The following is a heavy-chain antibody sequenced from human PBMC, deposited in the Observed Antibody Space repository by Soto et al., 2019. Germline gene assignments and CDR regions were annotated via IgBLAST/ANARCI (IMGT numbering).Heavy chain of an antibody. Sequence: QVQLVQSGAEVKKPGSSVKVSCKASGGTFSIYTISWVRQAPGQGLEWMGGSANSAQKFQGRLTVTADESTSTVYLELSSLTPEATAVYYCAREGPPDIAWFDPWGQGTLVSVSS. D-gene: IGHD2-15*01. CDR1: GGTFSIYT. CDR3: AREGPPDIAWFDP. V-gene: IGHV1-69*01. J-gene: IGHJ5*02. CDR2: SA.